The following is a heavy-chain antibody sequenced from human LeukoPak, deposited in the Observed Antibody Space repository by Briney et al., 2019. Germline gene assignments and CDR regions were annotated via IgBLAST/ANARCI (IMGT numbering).Heavy chain of an antibody. CDR2: IKQDGSEK. V-gene: IGHV3-7*02. CDR1: GFTFSSYW. J-gene: IGHJ4*02. D-gene: IGHD6-19*01. CDR3: ARASGQWLWLFDY. Sequence: PGGSLRLSCAASGFTFSSYWMSWVRQAPGKGLEWVANIKQDGSEKYYVDSVKGRFTISRDNSKNTLYLQMNSLRAEDTAVYYCARASGQWLWLFDYWGQGTLVTVSS.